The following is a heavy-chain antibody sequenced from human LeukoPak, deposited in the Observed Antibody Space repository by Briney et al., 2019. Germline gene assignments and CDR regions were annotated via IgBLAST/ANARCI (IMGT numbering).Heavy chain of an antibody. V-gene: IGHV3-7*01. J-gene: IGHJ4*02. CDR1: GFTFSSYW. CDR2: IKQDGSEK. Sequence: GGSLRLSCAASGFTFSSYWMSWVRQAPGKGLEWVANIKQDGSEKYYVDSVKGRFTISRDNSKNTLYLQMNSLRAEDTAVYYCAKGHNYYGSGSYYNLPFDCWGQGTLVTVSS. CDR3: AKGHNYYGSGSYYNLPFDC. D-gene: IGHD3-10*01.